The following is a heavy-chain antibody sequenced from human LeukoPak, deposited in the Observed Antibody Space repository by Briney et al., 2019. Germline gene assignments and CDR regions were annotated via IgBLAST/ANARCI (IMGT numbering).Heavy chain of an antibody. V-gene: IGHV1-18*01. CDR2: ISAYNGNT. CDR1: GYTFTSYG. J-gene: IGHJ5*02. Sequence: ASVKVSCKASGYTFTSYGISWVRQAPGQGLEWIGWISAYNGNTNYAQKLQGRVTMTTDTSTSTAYMELRSLRSDDTAVYYCARMGYSSGWYWFDPWGQGTLLTVSS. CDR3: ARMGYSSGWYWFDP. D-gene: IGHD6-19*01.